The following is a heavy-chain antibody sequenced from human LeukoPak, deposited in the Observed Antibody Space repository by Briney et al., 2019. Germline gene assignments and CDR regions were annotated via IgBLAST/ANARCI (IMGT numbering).Heavy chain of an antibody. V-gene: IGHV3-48*01. CDR3: AGPRVGATGWFDP. CDR1: GFTFSSYS. D-gene: IGHD1-26*01. CDR2: ISSSSSTI. J-gene: IGHJ5*02. Sequence: GGSLRLSCAGSGFTFSSYSMNWVRQAPGKGLEWVSCISSSSSTIYYADSVKGRFTISRDNAKNSLYLQMNSLRAEDTAVYYCAGPRVGATGWFDPWGQGTLVTVSS.